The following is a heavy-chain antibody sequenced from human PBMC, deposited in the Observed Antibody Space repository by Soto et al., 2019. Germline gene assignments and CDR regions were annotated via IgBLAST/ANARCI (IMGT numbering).Heavy chain of an antibody. Sequence: EVQLVESGGGLVKPGGSLRLSCISSGFTFRTYTMNWVRQAPGKGLEWVSGIRGFSPYTFYAESVKGRFTISRDNAKNSLYLQMDSLRTEDTAFYYCAKELGGYSYGYELDHWGQGTLVAVSS. CDR1: GFTFRTYT. V-gene: IGHV3-21*04. CDR3: AKELGGYSYGYELDH. CDR2: IRGFSPYT. J-gene: IGHJ4*02. D-gene: IGHD5-18*01.